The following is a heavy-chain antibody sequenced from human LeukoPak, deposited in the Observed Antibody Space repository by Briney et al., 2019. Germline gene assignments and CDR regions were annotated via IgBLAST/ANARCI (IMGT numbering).Heavy chain of an antibody. Sequence: SQTLSLTCTVSGGSISSGSYYWSWIRQPAGKGLEWIGRIYTSGSTNYNPSLKSRVTISVDTSKNQFSLKLSSVTAADTAVYYCARTIAARGGYFDYWGQGTLVTVSS. CDR1: GGSISSGSYY. V-gene: IGHV4-61*02. J-gene: IGHJ4*02. CDR2: IYTSGST. CDR3: ARTIAARGGYFDY. D-gene: IGHD6-6*01.